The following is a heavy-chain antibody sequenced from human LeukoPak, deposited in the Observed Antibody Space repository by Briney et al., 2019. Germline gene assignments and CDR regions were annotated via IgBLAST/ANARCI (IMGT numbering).Heavy chain of an antibody. Sequence: SQTLSLTCTVSGGSISSSSYYWGWIRQPPGTGLEWIGSIYYSGSTYYNPSLKSRVTISVDTSKNQFSLKLSSVTAADTAVYYCARVIGRATMDYWGQGTLVTVSS. D-gene: IGHD1-26*01. V-gene: IGHV4-39*07. CDR1: GGSISSSSYY. CDR2: IYYSGST. CDR3: ARVIGRATMDY. J-gene: IGHJ4*02.